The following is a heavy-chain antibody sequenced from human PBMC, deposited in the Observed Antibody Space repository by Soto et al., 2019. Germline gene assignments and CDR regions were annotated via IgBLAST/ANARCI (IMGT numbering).Heavy chain of an antibody. CDR3: ARRGYCSSTSCPRTRGGMDV. D-gene: IGHD2-2*01. Sequence: QVQLVQSGAEVKKPGASVKVSCKASGYTFTSYDINWVRQATGQGLEWMGWMNPNSGNTGYAQKFQGRVTMTRNTSISTAYRELSSLRSENTAVYYCARRGYCSSTSCPRTRGGMDVWGQGTTVTVSS. CDR1: GYTFTSYD. CDR2: MNPNSGNT. J-gene: IGHJ6*02. V-gene: IGHV1-8*01.